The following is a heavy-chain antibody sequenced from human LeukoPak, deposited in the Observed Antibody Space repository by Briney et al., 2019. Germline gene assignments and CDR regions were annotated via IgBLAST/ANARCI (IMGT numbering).Heavy chain of an antibody. Sequence: ASVKVSCKASGYTFTSYEINWVRQATGQGLEWMGWMNPNSGNTRYAQKFQGRVTITTNTYISTAYMELSSLRSENTAVYYCARDYSNHDAFDIWGQGTLVTVSS. CDR3: ARDYSNHDAFDI. V-gene: IGHV1-8*03. CDR1: GYTFTSYE. J-gene: IGHJ3*02. D-gene: IGHD4-11*01. CDR2: MNPNSGNT.